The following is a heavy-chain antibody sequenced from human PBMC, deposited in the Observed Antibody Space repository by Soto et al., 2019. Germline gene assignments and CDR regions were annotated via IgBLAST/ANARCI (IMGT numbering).Heavy chain of an antibody. V-gene: IGHV4-34*01. CDR1: GGFVTSGSYY. J-gene: IGHJ3*02. D-gene: IGHD1-1*01. Sequence: QVQLQQWGAGLLKPSETLSLTCAVYGGFVTSGSYYWSWIRQPPGKGLEWIGEMSHSGGTHFNPSLKSRVTISVDTSKNQFTLQMSSVTAADTALYYCARVERGTATTVVDAFEIWGPGTMVTVSS. CDR3: ARVERGTATTVVDAFEI. CDR2: MSHSGGT.